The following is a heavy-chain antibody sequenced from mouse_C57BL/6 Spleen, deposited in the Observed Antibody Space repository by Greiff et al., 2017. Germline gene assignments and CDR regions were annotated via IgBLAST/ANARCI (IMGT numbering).Heavy chain of an antibody. CDR1: GISITTGNYR. V-gene: IGHV3-5*01. J-gene: IGHJ1*03. CDR2: KYYSGTI. D-gene: IGHD4-1*01. CDR3: AREVGLGRWYFDV. Sequence: EVQLQQSGPGLVKPSQTVFLTCTVTGISITTGNYRWSWIRQFPGNKMEWIGYKYYSGTITYNPSLTRRTTITRDTPKNQFFLEMNSLTAEDTATYYCAREVGLGRWYFDVWGTGTTVTVSS.